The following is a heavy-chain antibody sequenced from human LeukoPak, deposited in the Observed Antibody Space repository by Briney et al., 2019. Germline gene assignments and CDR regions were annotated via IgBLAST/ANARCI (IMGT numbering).Heavy chain of an antibody. CDR1: GYRFTSYW. CDR2: IYPGDSDT. Sequence: LGESLKISCKASGYRFTSYWIDWVRQMPGKGLEWMGSIYPGDSDTRYSPSFQGQVTISADKSISTAYLQWSSLKASDTAMYYCARRRYEGLHFDYWGQGTLVTVSS. D-gene: IGHD3-9*01. J-gene: IGHJ4*02. CDR3: ARRRYEGLHFDY. V-gene: IGHV5-51*01.